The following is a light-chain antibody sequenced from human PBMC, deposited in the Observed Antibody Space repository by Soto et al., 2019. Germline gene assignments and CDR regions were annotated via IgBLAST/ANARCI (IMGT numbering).Light chain of an antibody. CDR2: DAS. Sequence: EIVLTQSPATLSFSPGEGSNLSCRASQSIGTYLARYQHKPGQAPRLLIYDASNRATGIPARFSGSGSGTDFSLTISSLEPEDFAVYYCQQRSNWPRAFGGGTKVDIK. CDR1: QSIGTY. CDR3: QQRSNWPRA. V-gene: IGKV3-11*01. J-gene: IGKJ4*01.